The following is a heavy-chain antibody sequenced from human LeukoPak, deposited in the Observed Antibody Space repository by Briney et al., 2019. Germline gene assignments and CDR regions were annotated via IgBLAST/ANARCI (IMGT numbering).Heavy chain of an antibody. CDR3: RCGGAARGYYYYMDV. CDR1: GFTFSGSA. CDR2: IRSKANSYAT. Sequence: GGSLRLSCAASGFTFSGSAIHWVRQASGKGLEWVGRIRSKANSYATAYAASVKGRFTISRDDSKNTAYLQMNSLKTEDTAVYYCRCGGAARGYYYYMDVWGKGTTVTVSS. V-gene: IGHV3-73*01. D-gene: IGHD6-6*01. J-gene: IGHJ6*03.